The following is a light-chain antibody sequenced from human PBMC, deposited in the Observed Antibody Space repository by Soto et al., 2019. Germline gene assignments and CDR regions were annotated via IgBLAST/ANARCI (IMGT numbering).Light chain of an antibody. V-gene: IGLV1-47*01. CDR3: AAWDDSLSAVV. J-gene: IGLJ2*01. CDR1: SSHIGSNY. Sequence: SAPAQPPPTSGAPRQRGPISFSGSSSHIGSNYVYWYQQLPGTAPKLLIYRNNQRPSGVPDRFSGSKSGTSASLAISGLRSEDEADYYCAAWDDSLSAVVFGGGTKVTVL. CDR2: RNN.